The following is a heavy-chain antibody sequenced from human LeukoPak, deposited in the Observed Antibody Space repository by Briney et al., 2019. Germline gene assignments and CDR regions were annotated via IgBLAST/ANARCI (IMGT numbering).Heavy chain of an antibody. D-gene: IGHD2-8*01. V-gene: IGHV3-30*02. Sequence: GGSLRLSCAASGFIFSSFGIHWVRQTPGKGLEWVAFVRFDGGEKYYADSVKGRFTVSKDNSKNTLYLQINSLRPEDTAVYYCAKGGARDVWYFAYWGLGVLVTVSS. CDR2: VRFDGGEK. CDR3: AKGGARDVWYFAY. CDR1: GFIFSSFG. J-gene: IGHJ4*02.